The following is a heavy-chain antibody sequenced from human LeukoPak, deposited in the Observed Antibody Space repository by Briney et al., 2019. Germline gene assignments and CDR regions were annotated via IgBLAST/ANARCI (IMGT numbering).Heavy chain of an antibody. V-gene: IGHV3-11*04. D-gene: IGHD3-3*01. J-gene: IGHJ4*02. CDR3: ARYSYYDFWSGYLYYFDY. CDR2: ISSSGSTI. Sequence: GGSLRLSCAASGFTFSDYYMSWIRQAPGKGLEWVSYISSSGSTIYYADSVKGRFTISRDSAKNSLYLQMNSLRAEDTAVYYCARYSYYDFWSGYLYYFDYWGQGTLVTVSS. CDR1: GFTFSDYY.